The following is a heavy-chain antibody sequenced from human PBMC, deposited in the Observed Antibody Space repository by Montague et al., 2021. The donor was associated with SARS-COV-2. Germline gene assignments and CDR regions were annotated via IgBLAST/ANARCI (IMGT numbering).Heavy chain of an antibody. V-gene: IGHV6-1*01. D-gene: IGHD6-19*01. CDR3: VRYSGWFYFDF. J-gene: IGHJ4*02. CDR1: GDSVSSNSVG. CDR2: IYYRSKWYS. Sequence: CAISGDSVSSNSVGWSWIRQSPSRGLEWLGRIYYRSKWYSDYAPSVRGRLTVNPDASKNEFSLELNYVTPEDTAVYYCVRYSGWFYFDFWGQGTLVTVSS.